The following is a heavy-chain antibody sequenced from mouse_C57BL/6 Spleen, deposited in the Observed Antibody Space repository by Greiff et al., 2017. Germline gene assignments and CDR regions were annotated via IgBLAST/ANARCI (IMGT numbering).Heavy chain of an antibody. Sequence: VKLVESGAELARPGASVKLSCKASGYTFTSYGISWVKQRTGQGLEWIGEIYPRSGNTYYNEKFKGKATLTADKSSSTAYMELRSLTSEDSAVXFCARSGGYGFDYWGQGTTLTVSS. D-gene: IGHD1-1*01. CDR2: IYPRSGNT. CDR3: ARSGGYGFDY. CDR1: GYTFTSYG. V-gene: IGHV1-81*01. J-gene: IGHJ2*01.